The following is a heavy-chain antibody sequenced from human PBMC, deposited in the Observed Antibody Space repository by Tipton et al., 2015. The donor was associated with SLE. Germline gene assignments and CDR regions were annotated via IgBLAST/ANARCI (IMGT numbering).Heavy chain of an antibody. Sequence: AVSGFTFSSYAMSWVRQAPGKGLEWVSYISSSSSYTNYADSVKGRFTISRDNAKNSLYLQMNSLRAEDTAVYYCAWSGYSYGTHAFDIWGQGTMVTVSS. CDR2: ISSSSSYT. J-gene: IGHJ3*02. CDR3: AWSGYSYGTHAFDI. D-gene: IGHD5-18*01. CDR1: GFTFSSYA. V-gene: IGHV3-11*03.